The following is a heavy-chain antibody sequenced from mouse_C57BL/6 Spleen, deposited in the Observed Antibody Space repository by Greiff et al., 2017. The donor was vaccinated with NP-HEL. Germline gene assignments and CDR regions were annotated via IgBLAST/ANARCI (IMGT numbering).Heavy chain of an antibody. D-gene: IGHD2-4*01. CDR1: GYTFTSYW. CDR2: IHPNSGST. V-gene: IGHV1-64*01. J-gene: IGHJ2*01. CDR3: AREGNGLRDYFEY. Sequence: QVQLQQPGAELVKPGASVKLSCKASGYTFTSYWMHWVKQRPGQGLEWIGMIHPNSGSTNYNEKFKSKATLTVDKSSSTAYMQLSSLTSEDSAVYDCAREGNGLRDYFEYWGQGTTLTVSS.